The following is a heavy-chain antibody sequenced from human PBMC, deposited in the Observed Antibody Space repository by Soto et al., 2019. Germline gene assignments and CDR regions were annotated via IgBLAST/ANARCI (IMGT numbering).Heavy chain of an antibody. V-gene: IGHV4-59*01. CDR3: ARVALVTEFDY. Sequence: PSETLSLTCTVSGGSISSYYWSWIRQPPGKGLEWIGYIYYSGSTNYNPSLKSRVTISVDTSKNQFSLKLSSVTAADTAVYYCARVALVTEFDYWGQGTLVTVSS. CDR2: IYYSGST. J-gene: IGHJ4*02. CDR1: GGSISSYY. D-gene: IGHD2-21*02.